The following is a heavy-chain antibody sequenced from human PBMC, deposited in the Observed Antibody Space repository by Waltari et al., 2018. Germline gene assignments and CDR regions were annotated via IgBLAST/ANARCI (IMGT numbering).Heavy chain of an antibody. J-gene: IGHJ1*01. D-gene: IGHD4-17*01. Sequence: EVQLVESGGGLVQPGGSLRLSCTASGFTFRTYTMNWVRQAPGRGLEWVSYISRSSDGTYYADSVKGRITISSDNSKNTVYLQMNSLRAEDTAVYYCAKGPPSTVTQYFQHWGQGTLVTVSS. CDR2: ISRSSDGT. V-gene: IGHV3-23*04. CDR3: AKGPPSTVTQYFQH. CDR1: GFTFRTYT.